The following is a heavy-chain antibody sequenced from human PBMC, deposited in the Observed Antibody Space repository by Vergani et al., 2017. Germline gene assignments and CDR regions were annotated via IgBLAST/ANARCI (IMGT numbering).Heavy chain of an antibody. D-gene: IGHD2-8*01. J-gene: IGHJ6*03. CDR1: GFTLSSHA. CDR3: ARSGYWAHGVCYMTYYNYVGV. Sequence: QVQLEESGGGVVQPGRSLRLSCVGSGFTLSSHAMHWVRQAPGKGLEWVALIWYDGSKEYYADSVKGRFTISRDNSKNTLYLQMNNLRAADTAVYYCARSGYWAHGVCYMTYYNYVGVWGKGTTVTVSS. V-gene: IGHV3-33*01. CDR2: IWYDGSKE.